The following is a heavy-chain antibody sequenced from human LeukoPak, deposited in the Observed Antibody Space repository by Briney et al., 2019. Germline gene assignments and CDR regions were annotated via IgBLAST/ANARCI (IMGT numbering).Heavy chain of an antibody. J-gene: IGHJ4*02. Sequence: SQTLSLTCAISGDSVSSNSAIWNWIRQSPSRGLEWLGRTYYRSKWYNDYAVSVKSRITINPDTSKNQFSLQLNSVTPEDTAVYYCAREAGDYYDSSGYYYPGRDYFDYWGQGTLVTVSS. CDR3: AREAGDYYDSSGYYYPGRDYFDY. CDR2: TYYRSKWYN. CDR1: GDSVSSNSAI. D-gene: IGHD3-22*01. V-gene: IGHV6-1*01.